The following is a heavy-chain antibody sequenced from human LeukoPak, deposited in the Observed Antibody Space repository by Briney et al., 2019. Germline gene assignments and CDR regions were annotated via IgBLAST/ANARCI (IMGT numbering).Heavy chain of an antibody. J-gene: IGHJ6*02. CDR1: GFTFSSYA. CDR3: ATEPGSERYGMDV. Sequence: GGSLRLSCAASGFTFSSYAMRWVRQAPGKGLGWVAVISYDGSNKYYADSVKGRFTISRDNSKTTLYLQMNSLRAEDTAVYYCATEPGSERYGMDVWGQGTTVTVSS. D-gene: IGHD3-10*01. CDR2: ISYDGSNK. V-gene: IGHV3-30-3*01.